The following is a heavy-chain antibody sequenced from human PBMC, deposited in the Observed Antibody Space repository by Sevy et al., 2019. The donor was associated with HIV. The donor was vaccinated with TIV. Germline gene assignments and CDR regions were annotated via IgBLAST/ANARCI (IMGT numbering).Heavy chain of an antibody. CDR3: AKGNSGSFDY. V-gene: IGHV3-7*01. CDR1: GFSFSTYW. D-gene: IGHD3-22*01. J-gene: IGHJ4*02. Sequence: GGSLRLSCAASGFSFSTYWMHWVRQAPGKGLEWVANIKQDESEKYYVASVKGRFTISRDNAKNSVYLEMNSLRRDDTAIYYCAKGNSGSFDYWGQGTLVTVSS. CDR2: IKQDESEK.